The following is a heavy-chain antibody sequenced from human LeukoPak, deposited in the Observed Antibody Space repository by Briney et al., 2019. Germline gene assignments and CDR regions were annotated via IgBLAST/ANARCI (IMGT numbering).Heavy chain of an antibody. CDR3: AKDATPRNRLWDHFDS. D-gene: IGHD2-21*01. CDR2: ISGSGGST. CDR1: GFTFSSYA. Sequence: GGSLRLSCAASGFTFSSYAMSWVRQAPGKGLEWVSAISGSGGSTYYADSVKGRFTISRDNSKNTLYLQMNSLRAEDTAVYYCAKDATPRNRLWDHFDSWGQGTLVTVSS. J-gene: IGHJ4*02. V-gene: IGHV3-23*01.